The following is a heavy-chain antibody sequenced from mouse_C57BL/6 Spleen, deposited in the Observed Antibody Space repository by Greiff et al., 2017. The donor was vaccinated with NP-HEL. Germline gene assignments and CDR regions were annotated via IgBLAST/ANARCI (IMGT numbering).Heavy chain of an antibody. CDR3: AREEGYFDY. J-gene: IGHJ2*01. V-gene: IGHV1-80*01. Sequence: QVQLQQSGAELVKPGASVKISCKASGYAFSSHWMNWVKQRPGKGLEWIGQIYPGDGDTNYNGKFKGKATLTADKSSSTAYMQLSSLTSEDSAVYFCAREEGYFDYWGQGTTLTVSS. CDR1: GYAFSSHW. CDR2: IYPGDGDT.